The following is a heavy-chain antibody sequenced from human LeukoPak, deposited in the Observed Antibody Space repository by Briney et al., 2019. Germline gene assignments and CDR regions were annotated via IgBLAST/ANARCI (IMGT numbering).Heavy chain of an antibody. Sequence: GGSLRLSCAASGFTFSSYWMHWVRQAPGKGLVWVSHINSDGSSTSYADSVKGRFTISRDNAKNTLYLQMNSLRAEDTAVYYCAKDSRGSGSRYYGMDVWGQGTTVTVSS. CDR3: AKDSRGSGSRYYGMDV. J-gene: IGHJ6*02. CDR1: GFTFSSYW. CDR2: INSDGSST. D-gene: IGHD3-10*01. V-gene: IGHV3-74*01.